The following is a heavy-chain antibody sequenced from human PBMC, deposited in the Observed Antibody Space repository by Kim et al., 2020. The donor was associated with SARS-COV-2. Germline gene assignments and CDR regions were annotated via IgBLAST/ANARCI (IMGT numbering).Heavy chain of an antibody. J-gene: IGHJ3*02. CDR3: VRGRRGFDT. CDR2: IWCDGIAK. CDR1: GFSFSTFA. Sequence: GGSLRLSCAASGFSFSTFAMHWVRQVPGKGLESVAVIWCDGIAKYYTDSVKGRFTISRDNSKNTVFLQMNSLRAEDTAVYYCVRGRRGFDTWGRGSMVTV. V-gene: IGHV3-33*01.